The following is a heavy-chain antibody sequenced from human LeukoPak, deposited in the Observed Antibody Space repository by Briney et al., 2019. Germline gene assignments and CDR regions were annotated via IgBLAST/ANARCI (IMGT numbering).Heavy chain of an antibody. Sequence: SETLSLTCAVSGGSISSSNWWSWVRQPPGKGLEWIGEIYHSGGTNYNPSLKSQVTISVDKSKNQFSLKLSSVTAADTAVYYCARGGRLGFDYWGQGTLVTVSS. CDR3: ARGGRLGFDY. D-gene: IGHD6-19*01. J-gene: IGHJ4*02. V-gene: IGHV4-4*02. CDR2: IYHSGGT. CDR1: GGSISSSNW.